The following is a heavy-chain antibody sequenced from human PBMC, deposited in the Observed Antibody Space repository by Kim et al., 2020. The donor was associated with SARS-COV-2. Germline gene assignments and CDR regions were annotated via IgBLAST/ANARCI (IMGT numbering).Heavy chain of an antibody. V-gene: IGHV3-53*01. CDR3: AHLSSRRHNPLNAFAI. D-gene: IGHD2-2*01. J-gene: IGHJ3*02. Sequence: GGSLRLSCAISGFTVSSNYMNWVRQAPGEGMEWVSIIYSGDTTYYADSVKGRFTISRDTSKSTVYLQMNNLKVEDTAVYYCAHLSSRRHNPLNAFAIWGQGTKVT. CDR2: IYSGDTT. CDR1: GFTVSSNY.